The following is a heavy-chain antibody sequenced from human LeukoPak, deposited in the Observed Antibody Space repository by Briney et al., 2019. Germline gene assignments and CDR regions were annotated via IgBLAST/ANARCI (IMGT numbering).Heavy chain of an antibody. V-gene: IGHV4-30-2*01. CDR1: GGSISSGGYY. J-gene: IGHJ3*02. Sequence: SETLSLTCTVSGGSISSGGYYWSWIRQPPGKGLEWIGYIYHSGSTYYNPSLKSRVTISVDRSKNQFSLKLSSVTAADTAVYYCARGRYSGSYYDDAFDIWGHGTMVTVSS. CDR2: IYHSGST. CDR3: ARGRYSGSYYDDAFDI. D-gene: IGHD1-26*01.